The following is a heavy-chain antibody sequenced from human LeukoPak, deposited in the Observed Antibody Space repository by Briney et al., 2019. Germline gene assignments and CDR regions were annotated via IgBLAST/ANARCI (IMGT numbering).Heavy chain of an antibody. D-gene: IGHD6-13*01. Sequence: GGSLRLSCAASGVSFSNAWLSWVRQAPGKGLEWVGRIKSKTDGGTTDYAAPVKDRFTISREDSKNPLYLQMNSLKNEDTAVYYCTTDGIAAAGPIDYWGQGTLVTVSS. J-gene: IGHJ4*02. CDR3: TTDGIAAAGPIDY. V-gene: IGHV3-15*01. CDR2: IKSKTDGGTT. CDR1: GVSFSNAW.